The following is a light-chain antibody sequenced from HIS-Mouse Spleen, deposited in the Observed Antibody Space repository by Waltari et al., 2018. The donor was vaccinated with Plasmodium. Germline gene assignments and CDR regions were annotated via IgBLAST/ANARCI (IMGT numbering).Light chain of an antibody. CDR3: QQRSNWPLT. Sequence: EIVLTQSPATLSLSPGERATLSCRASQSVSSYLAWYQQKPGQAPRLLIDDASTRATGIPARFSGSGSGTDFTLTISSLEPEDFAVYDCQQRSNWPLTFGGGTKVEIK. CDR2: DAS. V-gene: IGKV3-11*01. CDR1: QSVSSY. J-gene: IGKJ4*01.